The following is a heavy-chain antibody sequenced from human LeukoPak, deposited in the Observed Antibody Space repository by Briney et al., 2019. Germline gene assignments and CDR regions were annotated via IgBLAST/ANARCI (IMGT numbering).Heavy chain of an antibody. D-gene: IGHD6-19*01. V-gene: IGHV4-34*01. CDR2: INHSGST. J-gene: IGHJ4*02. CDR3: ARGNDSSGLEAAFDY. Sequence: SETLSLTCAVYGGSFSGYYWSWIRQPPGKGLEWIGEINHSGSTNYNPSLKSRVTISVDTSKNQFSLKLSSVTAADTAVYYCARGNDSSGLEAAFDYWGQGTLVTVSP. CDR1: GGSFSGYY.